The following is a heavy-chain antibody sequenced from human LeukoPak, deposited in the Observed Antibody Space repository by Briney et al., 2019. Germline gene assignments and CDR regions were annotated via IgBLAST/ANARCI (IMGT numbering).Heavy chain of an antibody. CDR2: IMEDGSEK. V-gene: IGHV3-7*01. Sequence: GGSLRLSCATSGFTFNNYYMTWVRQAPGKGLEWVAHIMEDGSEKHYVDSVKGRFTISRDNAKNSLYLQMNSLRAEDTAVYYCARDGGSGADYWGQGTLVSVSS. CDR1: GFTFNNYY. CDR3: ARDGGSGADY. D-gene: IGHD3-16*01. J-gene: IGHJ4*02.